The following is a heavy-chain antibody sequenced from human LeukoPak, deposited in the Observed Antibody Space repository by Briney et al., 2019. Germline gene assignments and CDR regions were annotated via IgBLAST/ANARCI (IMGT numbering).Heavy chain of an antibody. CDR1: GFTFSGSA. J-gene: IGHJ3*02. V-gene: IGHV3-73*01. CDR2: IRDKANSYAT. CDR3: TREADTYYDFWSGPQQGYAFDI. D-gene: IGHD3-3*01. Sequence: PGESLKLSCAASGFTFSGSAMFWVRQASGKGLEWVGRIRDKANSYATAYTASVKGRFTISRDDSKNTAYLQMNSLKTEDTAVYYCTREADTYYDFWSGPQQGYAFDIWGQGTMVTVSS.